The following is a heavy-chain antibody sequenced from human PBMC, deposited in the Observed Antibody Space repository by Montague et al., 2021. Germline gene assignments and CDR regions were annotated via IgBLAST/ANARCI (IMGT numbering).Heavy chain of an antibody. Sequence: CAISGDSDSSNDPTWNWIRQSPARRLERLGRTYYRSKWYNEYAISVKSRITVNPDTSKNQFSLLLNSVTPEDTAVYYCARGWQKRFDPWGQGTLVTVSS. CDR1: GDSDSSNDPT. V-gene: IGHV6-1*01. CDR2: TYYRSKWYN. CDR3: ARGWQKRFDP. J-gene: IGHJ5*02. D-gene: IGHD5-24*01.